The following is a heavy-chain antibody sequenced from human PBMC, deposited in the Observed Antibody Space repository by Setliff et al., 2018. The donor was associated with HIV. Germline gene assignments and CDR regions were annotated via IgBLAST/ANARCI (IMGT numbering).Heavy chain of an antibody. D-gene: IGHD1-26*01. Sequence: SETLSLTCTVSGGSTTGHYWSWIRQPPGKGPEWIGYISYSGISNYNPSLKSRVTISLDTSKNHLSLQLRSVTAADTAVYYCVRELLGSGGTVPEVNFFDFWGQGTLVTVSS. CDR1: GGSTTGHY. J-gene: IGHJ4*02. CDR2: ISYSGIS. V-gene: IGHV4-59*11. CDR3: VRELLGSGGTVPEVNFFDF.